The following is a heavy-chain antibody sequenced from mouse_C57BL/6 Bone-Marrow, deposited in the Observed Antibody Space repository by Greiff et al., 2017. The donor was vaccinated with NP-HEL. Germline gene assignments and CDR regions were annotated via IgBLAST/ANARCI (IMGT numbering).Heavy chain of an antibody. CDR2: IYPSDGET. Sequence: QVQLQQPGAELVRPGSSVKLSCKASGYTFTSYWMDWVKQRPGQGLEWIGNIYPSDGETHYNQKFKDKATLTVDKSSSTAYMQLSSLTSEDSAVYYCVLLLRGDFDVWGTGTTVTVSS. J-gene: IGHJ1*03. CDR3: VLLLRGDFDV. CDR1: GYTFTSYW. D-gene: IGHD1-1*01. V-gene: IGHV1-61*01.